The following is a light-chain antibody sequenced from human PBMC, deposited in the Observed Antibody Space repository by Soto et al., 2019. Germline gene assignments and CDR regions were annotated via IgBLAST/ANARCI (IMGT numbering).Light chain of an antibody. Sequence: DLQMTQSPSTLSASVGDRVTITCRASQSVSTWLAWYQQKPGKAPNLLIYKASSLESGVPSRFSGSGSRTEFTLTISGLQPDDFATYYCQQYHSFSLTFGGGTRVEMK. CDR3: QQYHSFSLT. CDR1: QSVSTW. V-gene: IGKV1-5*03. J-gene: IGKJ4*01. CDR2: KAS.